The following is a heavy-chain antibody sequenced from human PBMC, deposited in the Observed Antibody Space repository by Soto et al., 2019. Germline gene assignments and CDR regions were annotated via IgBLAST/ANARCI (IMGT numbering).Heavy chain of an antibody. V-gene: IGHV4-30-2*01. Sequence: QLQLQESGSGLVKPSQTLSLTCAVSGGSISSGGYSWSWIRQPPGKGLEWIGYISHSGSKYYNPSLKSRVTIAVDRYMNQFSLKLSSVTAAEMAVYYCARWFDPWGQGTLVTVSS. CDR1: GGSISSGGYS. CDR3: ARWFDP. CDR2: ISHSGSK. J-gene: IGHJ5*02.